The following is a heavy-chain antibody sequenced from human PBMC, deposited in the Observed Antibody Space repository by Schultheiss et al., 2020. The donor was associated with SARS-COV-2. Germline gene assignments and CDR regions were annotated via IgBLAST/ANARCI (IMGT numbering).Heavy chain of an antibody. J-gene: IGHJ4*02. CDR1: GFTFDDYA. V-gene: IGHV3-9*01. CDR3: AKDYVAVALYYFDY. CDR2: ISWNSGSI. D-gene: IGHD6-19*01. Sequence: SLKISCAASGFTFDDYAMHWVRQAPGKGLEWVSGISWNSGSIGYADSVKGRFTISRDNAKNSLYLQMNSLRAEDTALYYCAKDYVAVALYYFDYWGQGTLVTVSS.